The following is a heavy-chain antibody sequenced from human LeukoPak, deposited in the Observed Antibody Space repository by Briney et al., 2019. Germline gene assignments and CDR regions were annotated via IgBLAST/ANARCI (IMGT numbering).Heavy chain of an antibody. J-gene: IGHJ6*03. CDR1: GFTFSSYE. CDR2: ISSSSSYI. V-gene: IGHV3-21*01. Sequence: GGSLRLSCAASGFTFSSYEMNWVRQAPGKGLEWVSSISSSSSYIYYADSVKGRFTISRDNAKNTLYLQMNSLRAEDTAVYYCAREGRVILSPVYYMDVWGKGTTVTVSS. CDR3: AREGRVILSPVYYMDV.